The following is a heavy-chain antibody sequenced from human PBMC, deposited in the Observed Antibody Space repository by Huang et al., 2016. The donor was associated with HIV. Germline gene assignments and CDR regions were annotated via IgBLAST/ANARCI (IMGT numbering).Heavy chain of an antibody. D-gene: IGHD3-22*01. J-gene: IGHJ4*02. Sequence: EVQLVESGGGLVQPGGSLRLSCAASGFSISSYWMHWVRQAPGKGLVWVARINSAGSITRSADSVQGRFTIAIDNANDTLYLQMYSLRAEDTTVYYCARDPRIQSWLNFFDYWGQGTLVSVSS. CDR3: ARDPRIQSWLNFFDY. CDR1: GFSISSYW. CDR2: INSAGSIT. V-gene: IGHV3-74*01.